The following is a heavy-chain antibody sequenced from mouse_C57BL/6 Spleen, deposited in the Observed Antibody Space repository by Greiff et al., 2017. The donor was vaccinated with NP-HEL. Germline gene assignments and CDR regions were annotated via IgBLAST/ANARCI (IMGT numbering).Heavy chain of an antibody. V-gene: IGHV2-3*01. CDR3: AILLSYYAMDY. CDR2: IWGDGCI. J-gene: IGHJ4*01. CDR1: GFSLTSHG. D-gene: IGHD1-1*01. Sequence: QVQLKESGPGLVAPSQSLSITCTVPGFSLTSHGVSWVRQPPGKGLEGLGVIWGDGCINYLSALISRLSISKDNSKSQVFLKLNSLQTDDTATYYCAILLSYYAMDYWGQGTSVTVSS.